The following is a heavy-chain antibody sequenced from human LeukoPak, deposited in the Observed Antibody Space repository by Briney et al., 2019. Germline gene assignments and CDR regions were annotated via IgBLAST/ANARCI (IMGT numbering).Heavy chain of an antibody. CDR3: VKDREDDTSGSSYCDF. CDR1: GFIFDDYA. D-gene: IGHD3-22*01. Sequence: GGSLRLSCAASGFIFDDYAMHWVRQAPGKGLEWVSLISGDGITTYYADSVKGRFTISRDNIKKSLYLQMNSLTTEDTALYYCVKDREDDTSGSSYCDFWGQGTLVTVSS. V-gene: IGHV3-43*02. CDR2: ISGDGITT. J-gene: IGHJ4*02.